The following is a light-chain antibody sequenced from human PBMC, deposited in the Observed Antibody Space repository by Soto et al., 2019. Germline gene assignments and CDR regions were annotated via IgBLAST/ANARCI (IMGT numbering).Light chain of an antibody. V-gene: IGLV2-23*01. J-gene: IGLJ2*01. CDR1: SSDIGNYNL. CDR2: EGS. Sequence: QSVLTQPASVSGSPGQSITISCTGTSSDIGNYNLVSWYQQHPGKAHKLMIYEGSMRPSGVSNRFSASKSGNTASLTISGLQAEDEADYYCCSFAGSSPSFGGGTKVTVL. CDR3: CSFAGSSPS.